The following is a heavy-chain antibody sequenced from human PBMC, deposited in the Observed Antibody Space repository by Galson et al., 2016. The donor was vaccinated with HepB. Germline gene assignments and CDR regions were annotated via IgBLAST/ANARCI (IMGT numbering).Heavy chain of an antibody. CDR1: GYTFTSYS. CDR3: ARDHGGDYESSGYSDY. V-gene: IGHV1-18*04. D-gene: IGHD3-22*01. J-gene: IGHJ4*02. CDR2: ISAYNGNT. Sequence: SVKVSCKASGYTFTSYSISWVRQAPGQGLEWMGWISAYNGNTNYAQKFQGRVTMTTDTSTSTAYMELRSLRSDDTAMYHCARDHGGDYESSGYSDYWGQGTLVTVSS.